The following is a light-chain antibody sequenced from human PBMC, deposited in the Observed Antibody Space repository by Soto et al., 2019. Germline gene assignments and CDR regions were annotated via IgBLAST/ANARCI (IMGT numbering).Light chain of an antibody. CDR2: EVS. CDR3: SSYAGRNNVV. V-gene: IGLV2-8*01. Sequence: QSALTQPPSASGSPGQSVTISCTGTSSDVGGYNYVSWYQQHPGKAPKLMFYEVSKRPSGVPDRFSGSKSGNTASLTVSGLQAEDEVDYYCSSYAGRNNVVFGGGTQLTVL. CDR1: SSDVGGYNY. J-gene: IGLJ2*01.